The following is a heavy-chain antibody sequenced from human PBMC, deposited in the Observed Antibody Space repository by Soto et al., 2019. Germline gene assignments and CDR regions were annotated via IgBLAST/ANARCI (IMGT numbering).Heavy chain of an antibody. V-gene: IGHV1-69*13. CDR1: EGTFSSYA. CDR3: ARDGGYDYVWGSYRYPLGPMGYYYYGMDV. CDR2: IIPIFGTA. Sequence: GASVKVSCKASEGTFSSYAISWVRQAPGQGLEWMGGIIPIFGTANYAQKFQGRVTITADESTSTAYMELSSLRSEDTAVYYCARDGGYDYVWGSYRYPLGPMGYYYYGMDVWGQGTTVTVSS. D-gene: IGHD3-16*02. J-gene: IGHJ6*02.